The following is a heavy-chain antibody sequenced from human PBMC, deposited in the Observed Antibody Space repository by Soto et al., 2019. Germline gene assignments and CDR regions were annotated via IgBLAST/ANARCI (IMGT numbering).Heavy chain of an antibody. Sequence: QVQLQESGPGLVKPSETLSLTCTVSGGSISSNYWSWIRQPPGKGLEWIGYIYYSGSTNYNPSLKRRVTRAVDTSKNPFSLKLGSVTAADTAVYCCARRYGSCFDYWGQGTLVTVSS. CDR3: ARRYGSCFDY. V-gene: IGHV4-59*08. CDR1: GGSISSNY. D-gene: IGHD5-18*01. J-gene: IGHJ4*02. CDR2: IYYSGST.